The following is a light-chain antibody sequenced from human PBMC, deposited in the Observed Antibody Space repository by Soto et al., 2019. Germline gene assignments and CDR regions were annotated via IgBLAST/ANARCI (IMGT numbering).Light chain of an antibody. Sequence: QSALTQPPSASGSPGQSVTISCTGTSSDVGGYNYVSWYQQHPGAAPKLMIYEVVKRPSGVPDRFSGSKSGNTASLTVSGLQAEDESDYYCSSYGGDNNVVFGGGTKLTV. CDR3: SSYGGDNNVV. CDR1: SSDVGGYNY. J-gene: IGLJ2*01. CDR2: EVV. V-gene: IGLV2-8*01.